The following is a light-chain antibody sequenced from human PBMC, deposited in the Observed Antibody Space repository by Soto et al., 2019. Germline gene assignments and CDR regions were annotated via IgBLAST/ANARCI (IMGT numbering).Light chain of an antibody. J-gene: IGLJ2*01. Sequence: QSALTQPPSASGTPGQRVTISCSGGRSNIGSNTVNWYQQVPGTAPKFLIYSNNQRPSGVPDRFSGSKSGTSASLAISGLQAEDEADYYCASWDDSLNGLVFGGGTQLTVL. CDR3: ASWDDSLNGLV. V-gene: IGLV1-44*01. CDR1: RSNIGSNT. CDR2: SNN.